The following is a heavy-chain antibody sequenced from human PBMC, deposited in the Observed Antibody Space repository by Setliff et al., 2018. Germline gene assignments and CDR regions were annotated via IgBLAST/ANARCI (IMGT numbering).Heavy chain of an antibody. CDR3: ARELLFGGDFWSGYYIQGRFDP. V-gene: IGHV1-46*01. Sequence: ASVKVSCKASGYTFTSYYMHWVRQAPGQGLEWMGIINPSGGFTSYAQKFQDRVTMTRDTSTSTVYMELSSLRSGDTAMYYCARELLFGGDFWSGYYIQGRFDPWGQGTLGTVSS. D-gene: IGHD3-3*01. CDR2: INPSGGFT. CDR1: GYTFTSYY. J-gene: IGHJ5*02.